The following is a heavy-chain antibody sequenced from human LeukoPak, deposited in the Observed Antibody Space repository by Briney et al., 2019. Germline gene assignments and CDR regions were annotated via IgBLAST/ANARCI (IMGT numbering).Heavy chain of an antibody. Sequence: KTGGSLRLSCAASGFTFSNSAMNWVRQVPGKGLEWVSSIDYDSSHIYYAASVRGRFTISRDSARNSVYLQMNSLRVEDTAVYYCARDPLRYLRVGHYDYWGQGTLVAVSS. CDR3: ARDPLRYLRVGHYDY. J-gene: IGHJ4*02. CDR2: IDYDSSHI. V-gene: IGHV3-21*01. D-gene: IGHD3-9*01. CDR1: GFTFSNSA.